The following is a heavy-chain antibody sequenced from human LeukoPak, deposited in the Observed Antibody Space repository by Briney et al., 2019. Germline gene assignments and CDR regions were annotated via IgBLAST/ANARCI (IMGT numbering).Heavy chain of an antibody. J-gene: IGHJ4*02. CDR3: ARDQVMVANFDY. D-gene: IGHD5-12*01. CDR1: GFTFNNYG. V-gene: IGHV3-30*03. Sequence: GGSLRLSCTASGFTFNNYGMHWVRQAPGKGLEWVAVISYDGSNTYYADSVKGRFTISRDNSKNTLYLQMNSLRAEDTAVYYCARDQVMVANFDYWGQGTLVTVSS. CDR2: ISYDGSNT.